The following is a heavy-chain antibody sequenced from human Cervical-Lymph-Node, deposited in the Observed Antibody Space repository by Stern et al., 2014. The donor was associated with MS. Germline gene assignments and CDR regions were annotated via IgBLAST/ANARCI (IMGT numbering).Heavy chain of an antibody. V-gene: IGHV5-51*01. CDR3: ARQGCGSTSCHSIDY. CDR2: IYPPDSNT. J-gene: IGHJ4*02. CDR1: GYTFTNNW. Sequence: EVQLVESGAEVKKPGESLKISCKGSGYTFTNNWIAWVRQMPGKGLECTGIIYPPDSNTRYSPSFQGQVPISVDKYSNTAYLQWSSLTASDSAMYYCARQGCGSTSCHSIDYWGQGTLITVSS. D-gene: IGHD2-2*02.